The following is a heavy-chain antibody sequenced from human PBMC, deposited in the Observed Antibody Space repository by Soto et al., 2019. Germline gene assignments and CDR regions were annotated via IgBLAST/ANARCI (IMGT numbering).Heavy chain of an antibody. CDR2: INSDGTST. CDR3: AGARSSNYHFEY. V-gene: IGHV3-74*01. D-gene: IGHD3-10*01. J-gene: IGHJ4*02. CDR1: GFTFISYS. Sequence: GGSLRLSCAASGFTFISYSMHWVRQTPGKGLMWVSRINSDGTSTTYADSVKGRFTISRDNAKNTLYLQVNSLRAEDTAVYYCAGARSSNYHFEYWGQGTLVTVSS.